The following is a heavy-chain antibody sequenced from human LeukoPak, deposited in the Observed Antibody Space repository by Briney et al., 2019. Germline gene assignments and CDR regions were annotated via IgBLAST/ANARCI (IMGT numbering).Heavy chain of an antibody. Sequence: ASVKVSCKASGYTFTSYGISWVRQAPGQGLEWMGWISAYNGNTNYAQKLQGRVTMTTDTSTSTAYMELRSLRAEDTAVYYCAKDDYDILTGYYNTFDYWGQGTLVTVSS. CDR1: GYTFTSYG. CDR2: ISAYNGNT. CDR3: AKDDYDILTGYYNTFDY. V-gene: IGHV1-18*01. D-gene: IGHD3-9*01. J-gene: IGHJ4*02.